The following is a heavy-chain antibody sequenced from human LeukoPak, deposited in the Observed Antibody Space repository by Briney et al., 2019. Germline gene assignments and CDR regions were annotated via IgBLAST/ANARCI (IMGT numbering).Heavy chain of an antibody. V-gene: IGHV3-21*01. Sequence: PGGSLRLSCAAAGFTFSSYSMNWVRQAPGKGLEWVSSISSSSSYIYYADSVKGRFTISRDNAKNSLYLQMYSLRAEDTAVYYCARERVEGSTWPYYYYYMDVWGKGTTVTVSS. CDR2: ISSSSSYI. CDR3: ARERVEGSTWPYYYYYMDV. J-gene: IGHJ6*03. D-gene: IGHD2-15*01. CDR1: GFTFSSYS.